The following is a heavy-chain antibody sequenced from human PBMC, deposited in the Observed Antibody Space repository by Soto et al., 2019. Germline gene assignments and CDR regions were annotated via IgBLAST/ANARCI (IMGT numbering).Heavy chain of an antibody. CDR3: ARKAGTAMVFDY. CDR2: IYYSGST. D-gene: IGHD5-18*01. J-gene: IGHJ4*02. CDR1: GGSISSSSYY. Sequence: SETLSLTCTVSGGSISSSSYYWGWIRQPPGKGLEWIGSIYYSGSTYYNPSLKSRVTISVDTSKNQFSLKLSSVTAADTAVYYCARKAGTAMVFDYWGQGTLVTVPA. V-gene: IGHV4-39*01.